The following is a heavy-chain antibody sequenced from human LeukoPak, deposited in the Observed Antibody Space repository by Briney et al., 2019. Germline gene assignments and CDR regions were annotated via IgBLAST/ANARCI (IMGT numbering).Heavy chain of an antibody. D-gene: IGHD3-10*01. CDR3: ARALGSGWVYFL. J-gene: IGHJ4*02. Sequence: GGSLRLSCAASGFTFSSYWMHWVRQAPGKGLVWVSCINSDGSSTSYADSVKGRFTISRDNAQNTLYLQMNRLRVEDTAVYYCARALGSGWVYFLGGQGTLVTVSS. V-gene: IGHV3-74*01. CDR2: INSDGSST. CDR1: GFTFSSYW.